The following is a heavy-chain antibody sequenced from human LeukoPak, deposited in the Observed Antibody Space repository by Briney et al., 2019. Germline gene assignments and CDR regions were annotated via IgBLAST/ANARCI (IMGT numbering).Heavy chain of an antibody. Sequence: PSETLSLTCAVYGGSFSGYYWSGIRQPPGKGLEWIGEINHSGSTNYNPSLKSRVTISVDTSKNQFSLKLSSVTAADTAVYYCARESGDLFAFDIWGQGTMVTVSS. CDR1: GGSFSGYY. J-gene: IGHJ3*02. D-gene: IGHD7-27*01. CDR3: ARESGDLFAFDI. V-gene: IGHV4-34*01. CDR2: INHSGST.